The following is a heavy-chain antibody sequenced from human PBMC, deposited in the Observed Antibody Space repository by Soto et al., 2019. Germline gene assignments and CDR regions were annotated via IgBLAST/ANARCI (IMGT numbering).Heavy chain of an antibody. Sequence: SETLSLTCTVSGASISGFYWSWIRKSAGKGLEWIGRIYATGTTDYNPSLKSRVMMSVDTSKKQFSLKLRSVTAAGTAVYYCARVIAAAGTRYYYYGMDVWGQGTTVTVSS. CDR2: IYATGTT. J-gene: IGHJ6*02. CDR1: GASISGFY. CDR3: ARVIAAAGTRYYYYGMDV. D-gene: IGHD6-13*01. V-gene: IGHV4-4*07.